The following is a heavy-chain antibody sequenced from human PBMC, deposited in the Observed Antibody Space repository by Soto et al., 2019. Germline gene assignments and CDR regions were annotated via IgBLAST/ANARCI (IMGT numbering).Heavy chain of an antibody. Sequence: TGGSLRLSCVASGFTFSGYGMHWVRQAPGKGLEWLAVIWYDGSIKYYADSVKGRFTISRDDSKNTLYLQMDSLRVEDSAIYYCPRAFSPGVAGRLFDFWGLGTPVTVSS. CDR1: GFTFSGYG. CDR2: IWYDGSIK. CDR3: PRAFSPGVAGRLFDF. D-gene: IGHD6-19*01. V-gene: IGHV3-33*08. J-gene: IGHJ4*02.